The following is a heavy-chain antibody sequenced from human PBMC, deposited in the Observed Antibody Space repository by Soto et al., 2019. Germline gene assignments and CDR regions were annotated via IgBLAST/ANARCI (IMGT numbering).Heavy chain of an antibody. V-gene: IGHV3-73*01. CDR3: TSYYDFWSGYREGNWFDP. CDR2: IRSKANSYAT. Sequence: PGGSLRLSCAASGFTFSGSAMHWVRQASGKGLEWVGRIRSKANSYATAYTASVKGRFTISRDDSKNTAYLQMNSLKTEDTAVYYCTSYYDFWSGYREGNWFDPWGQGNLVTVSS. J-gene: IGHJ5*02. CDR1: GFTFSGSA. D-gene: IGHD3-3*01.